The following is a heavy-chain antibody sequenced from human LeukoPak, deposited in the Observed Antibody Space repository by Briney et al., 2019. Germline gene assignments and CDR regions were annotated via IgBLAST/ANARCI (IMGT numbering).Heavy chain of an antibody. CDR1: GGSISTSSYY. CDR3: ATHTVTNRFDY. V-gene: IGHV4-39*01. D-gene: IGHD4-11*01. Sequence: KPSETLSLTCTVSGGSISTSSYYWVWIRQPPGKGLEWIGSIYYSGGTSYYPSLKSRVTMSVDTSKNQFSLRLSSVTAADTAVYYCATHTVTNRFDYWGQGTLVTVSS. J-gene: IGHJ4*02. CDR2: IYYSGGT.